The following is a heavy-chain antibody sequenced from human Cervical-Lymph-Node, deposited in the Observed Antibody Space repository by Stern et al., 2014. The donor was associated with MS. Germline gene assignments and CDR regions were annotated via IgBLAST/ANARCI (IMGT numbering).Heavy chain of an antibody. J-gene: IGHJ3*02. Sequence: VQLVESGGGVVQPGRSLRLSCGASGLTFRTSVMHWVRPAPGKGLEWAAVVLNDGSKELLTESVKGRFSTSRDTAKNPLHLQMSSLRAEDTAVYFCSTSTASDAFDIWGQGTLVTVSS. CDR1: GLTFRTSV. D-gene: IGHD2/OR15-2a*01. CDR2: VLNDGSKE. V-gene: IGHV3-33*01. CDR3: STSTASDAFDI.